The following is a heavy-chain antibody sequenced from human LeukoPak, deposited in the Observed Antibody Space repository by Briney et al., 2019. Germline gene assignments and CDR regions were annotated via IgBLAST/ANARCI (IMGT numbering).Heavy chain of an antibody. CDR2: IYYRGNT. V-gene: IGHV4-59*01. CDR1: GVSISYYY. CDR3: ARDHTGSGLLDL. D-gene: IGHD2/OR15-2a*01. Sequence: PSETLSLTCTVSGVSISYYYWSWIRQPPGKGLEWIGYIYYRGNTNYNHSLKSRVIISGDTSKNQFSLKLSSVTAAGTAVYYCARDHTGSGLLDLWGQGTLVTVSS. J-gene: IGHJ4*02.